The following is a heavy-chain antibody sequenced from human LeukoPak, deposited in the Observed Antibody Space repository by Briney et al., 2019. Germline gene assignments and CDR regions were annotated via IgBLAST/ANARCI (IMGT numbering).Heavy chain of an antibody. CDR3: ARSTAARFGT. Sequence: PSETLSLTCAASGYSISSGYYWGWIRQPPGKGLEWIGSIYHSGSTYYNPSLKSRVTISVGTSKNQFSLKLSSVTAADTAVYYCARSTAARFGTWGQGTLVTVSS. J-gene: IGHJ4*02. V-gene: IGHV4-38-2*01. CDR2: IYHSGST. D-gene: IGHD6-13*01. CDR1: GYSISSGYY.